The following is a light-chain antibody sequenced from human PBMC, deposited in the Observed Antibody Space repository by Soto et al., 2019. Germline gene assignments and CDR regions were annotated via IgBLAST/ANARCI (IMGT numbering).Light chain of an antibody. CDR1: QSVSSN. J-gene: IGKJ4*01. V-gene: IGKV3-15*01. CDR3: QQYNNWPPLT. CDR2: GAS. Sequence: EIVMTQSPATLSVSQGGRATLSCRASQSVSSNLAWYQQKPGQAPRLLIYGASTRATGIPARFSGSGSGTEFTLTISSLQSEDFAVYYCQQYNNWPPLTFGGGTKVDIK.